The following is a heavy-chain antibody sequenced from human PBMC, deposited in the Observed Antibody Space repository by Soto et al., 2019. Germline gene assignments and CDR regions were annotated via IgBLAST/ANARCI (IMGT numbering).Heavy chain of an antibody. CDR3: ARDVGVHKNDY. V-gene: IGHV1-2*02. Sequence: GASVKVSCNASGYTFTGYYMHWVRQPPGQGIEWTGWINRNRGGTKKAQGFQGRVTMTRDRSISTAYMGLSRLRSDDTAVYYCARDVGVHKNDYWGQGTLVTVSS. CDR1: GYTFTGYY. D-gene: IGHD2-21*01. CDR2: INRNRGGT. J-gene: IGHJ4*02.